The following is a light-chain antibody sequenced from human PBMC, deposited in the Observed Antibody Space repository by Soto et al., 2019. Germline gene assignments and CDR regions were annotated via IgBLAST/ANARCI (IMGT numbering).Light chain of an antibody. CDR2: ENN. CDR1: SSNVGNKY. V-gene: IGLV1-51*02. Sequence: QSVLTQPPSVSAAPGQKVTISCSGSSSNVGNKYVSWFQQLPGTAPKLLIYENNKRPSGIPDRFSGSKSGTSATLGITGLQTGDEADYYCGTWDSSLSAGVFGGGTKRTVL. CDR3: GTWDSSLSAGV. J-gene: IGLJ3*02.